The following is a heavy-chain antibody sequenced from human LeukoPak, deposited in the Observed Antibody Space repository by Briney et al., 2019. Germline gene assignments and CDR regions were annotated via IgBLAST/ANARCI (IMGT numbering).Heavy chain of an antibody. J-gene: IGHJ4*02. CDR3: ARLSCGGDCNFDY. D-gene: IGHD2-21*02. CDR2: IYYSGST. Sequence: PSETLSLTCAVSGGSISSSNWWSWIRQPPGKGLEWIGYIYYSGSTNYNPSLKSRVTISVDTSKNQFSLKLSSVTAADTAVYYCARLSCGGDCNFDYWGQGTLVTVSS. V-gene: IGHV4-61*01. CDR1: GGSISSSNW.